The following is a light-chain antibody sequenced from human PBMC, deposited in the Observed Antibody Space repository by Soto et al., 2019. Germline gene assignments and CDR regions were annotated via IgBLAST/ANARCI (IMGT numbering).Light chain of an antibody. J-gene: IGKJ2*01. V-gene: IGKV3-11*01. CDR1: QSVSSY. CDR3: QQCSNWPPRYT. CDR2: DAS. Sequence: SVLTQSPATLSLSPGERATLSCRASQSVSSYLAWYQHKPGQAPRLLIYDASNRATGIPARFSGSGSGTDFTLTISSLEPEDFAVYCCQQCSNWPPRYTFGQGTKLEIK.